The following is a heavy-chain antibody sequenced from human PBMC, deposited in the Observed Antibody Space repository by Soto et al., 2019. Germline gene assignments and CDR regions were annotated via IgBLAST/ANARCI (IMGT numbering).Heavy chain of an antibody. J-gene: IGHJ4*02. D-gene: IGHD4-17*01. V-gene: IGHV4-30-4*01. CDR1: GGSFSSTEYY. CDR2: IDYSGST. CDR3: AREPRGPVTKTFN. Sequence: QVQLQESGPGLVKPSQTLSLTCNVSGGSFSSTEYYWTWIRQPPGKGLEWIGNIDYSGSTYYNPSLESRITISLDTSKNQFSLKLSSVTAADTAVYYCAREPRGPVTKTFNWGQGTLVTVSS.